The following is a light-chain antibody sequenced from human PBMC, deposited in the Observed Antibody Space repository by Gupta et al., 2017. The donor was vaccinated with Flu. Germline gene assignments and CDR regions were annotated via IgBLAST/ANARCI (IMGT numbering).Light chain of an antibody. CDR1: NLGKKY. CDR2: QNT. V-gene: IGLV3-1*01. Sequence: SYGLTQPPPVSVSPGQTARITCSCANLGKKYANWYQQKPDQSPVLVVYQNTKRPSGIHERFSGSNSGTRANLTISGTQAMDEDYYYCQAWDRSTGVFGTGTKVTVL. CDR3: QAWDRSTGV. J-gene: IGLJ1*01.